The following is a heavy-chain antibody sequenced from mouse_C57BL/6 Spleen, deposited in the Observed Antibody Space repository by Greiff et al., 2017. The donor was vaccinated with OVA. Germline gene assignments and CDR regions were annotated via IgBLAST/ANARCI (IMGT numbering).Heavy chain of an antibody. CDR1: GYTFTDYN. D-gene: IGHD2-4*01. CDR2: INPNNGGT. V-gene: IGHV1-18*01. J-gene: IGHJ3*01. Sequence: VQLQQSGPELVKPGASVKIPCKASGYTFTDYNMDWVKQSHGKSLEWIGDINPNNGGTIYNQKFKGKATLTVDKSSSTAYMELRSLTSEDTAVYYCARRGLRRGDPWFAYWGQGTLVTVSA. CDR3: ARRGLRRGDPWFAY.